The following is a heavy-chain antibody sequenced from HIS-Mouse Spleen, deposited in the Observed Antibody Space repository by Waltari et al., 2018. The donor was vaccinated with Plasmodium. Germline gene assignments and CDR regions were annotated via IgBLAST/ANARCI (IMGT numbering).Heavy chain of an antibody. V-gene: IGHV4-39*07. CDR3: ARDRITGTSYFDY. CDR2: IYYSGST. D-gene: IGHD1-7*01. Sequence: QLQLQESGPGLVKPSETLSLTCPVSGGSLSSRSYYGGWIRPPPGKGLEWIGSIYYSGSTYYNPSLKSRVTISVDTSKNQFSLKLSSVTAADTAVYYCARDRITGTSYFDYWGQGTLVTVSS. J-gene: IGHJ4*02. CDR1: GGSLSSRSYY.